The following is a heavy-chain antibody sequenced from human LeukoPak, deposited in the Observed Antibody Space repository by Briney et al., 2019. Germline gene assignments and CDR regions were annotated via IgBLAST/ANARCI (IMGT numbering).Heavy chain of an antibody. CDR3: ARDRGRPDCWFDP. D-gene: IGHD1-26*01. CDR1: GGSISSSSYY. J-gene: IGHJ5*02. V-gene: IGHV4-39*07. Sequence: SETLSLTCTVSGGSISSSSYYWGWIRQPPGKGLEWIGSIYYSGSTYYNPSLKSRVTISVDTSKNQFSLKLSSVTAADTAVYYCARDRGRPDCWFDPWGQGTLVTVSS. CDR2: IYYSGST.